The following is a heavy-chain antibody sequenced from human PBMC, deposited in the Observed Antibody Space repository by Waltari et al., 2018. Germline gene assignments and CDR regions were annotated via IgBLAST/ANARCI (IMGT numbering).Heavy chain of an antibody. V-gene: IGHV4-38-2*01. CDR2: IYGSSGST. J-gene: IGHJ4*02. CDR1: GGSISGGYD. CDR3: ARQGSSSYVYY. D-gene: IGHD3-10*01. Sequence: QVQLQESGPGLVKPSETLSLTYAVSGGSISGGYDWSWIRQPPGKGLEWIGYIYGSSGSTNYNPSLKNRVTISKDTSKNQFSLKLSSVTAADTAVYYCARQGSSSYVYYWGQGVLVTVSS.